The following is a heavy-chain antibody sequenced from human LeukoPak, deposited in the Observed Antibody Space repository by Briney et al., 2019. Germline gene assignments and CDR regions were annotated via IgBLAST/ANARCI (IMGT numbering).Heavy chain of an antibody. V-gene: IGHV1-69*13. CDR1: GGTFSSYA. J-gene: IGHJ4*02. Sequence: SVKVSCKASGGTFSSYAISWVRQAPGQGLEWMGGIIPIFGTANYAQKFQGRVTITADESTSTAYMELSSLRSGDTAVYYCAMRYYYDSSGLFYYWGQGTLVTVSS. CDR3: AMRYYYDSSGLFYY. D-gene: IGHD3-22*01. CDR2: IIPIFGTA.